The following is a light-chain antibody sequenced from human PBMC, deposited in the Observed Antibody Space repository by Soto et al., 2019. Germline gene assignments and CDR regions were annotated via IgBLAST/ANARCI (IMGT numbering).Light chain of an antibody. V-gene: IGKV1-27*01. Sequence: DIQMTQSPSSLSASVGDRVTITCRAGQDINIYLAWYQQKPGTVPKLLISAASTLQSGVPSRFSGSGSGTDFTLTISSLQPEDVATYYCQKDDGAPLTFGGGTKVEIK. J-gene: IGKJ4*01. CDR1: QDINIY. CDR3: QKDDGAPLT. CDR2: AAS.